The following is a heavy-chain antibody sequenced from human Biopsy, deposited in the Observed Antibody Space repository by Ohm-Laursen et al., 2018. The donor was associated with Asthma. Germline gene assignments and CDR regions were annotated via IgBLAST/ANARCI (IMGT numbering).Heavy chain of an antibody. CDR1: GFTFSSYS. V-gene: IGHV3-48*02. D-gene: IGHD5-18*01. J-gene: IGHJ4*02. Sequence: SLRLSCTASGFTFSSYSMNWVRQAPGKGLEWVSYISSSSSTIYYADSVKGRFTISRGNAKNSLYLQMNSLRDEDTAVYYCARVKRGYRYGYAGVFDYWGQGTLVTVSS. CDR3: ARVKRGYRYGYAGVFDY. CDR2: ISSSSSTI.